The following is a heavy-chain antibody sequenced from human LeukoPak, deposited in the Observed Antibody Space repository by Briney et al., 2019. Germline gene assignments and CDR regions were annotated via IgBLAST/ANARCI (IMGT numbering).Heavy chain of an antibody. J-gene: IGHJ6*02. Sequence: PGGSLRLSCAASGFTFSSYSMNWVRQAPGKGLEWVSSISSTGNFVHYADSVKGRFTISRDNGKNSLYLQMDSLRGEDTAVYFCARVGCRGGSCSSRGDYYYGMDVWGQGTTVTVSS. D-gene: IGHD2-15*01. CDR3: ARVGCRGGSCSSRGDYYYGMDV. V-gene: IGHV3-21*06. CDR1: GFTFSSYS. CDR2: ISSTGNFV.